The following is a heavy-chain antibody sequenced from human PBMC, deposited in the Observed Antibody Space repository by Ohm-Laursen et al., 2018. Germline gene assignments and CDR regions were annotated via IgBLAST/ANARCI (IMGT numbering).Heavy chain of an antibody. Sequence: LSLTCAASGFTFSSYWMHWVRQAPGKGLEWVSYISSSGSTIYYADSVKGRFTISRDNAKNSLYLQMNSLRAEDTAVYYCATGKLRLDYWGQGTLVTVSS. V-gene: IGHV3-11*01. D-gene: IGHD1-14*01. J-gene: IGHJ4*02. CDR3: ATGKLRLDY. CDR1: GFTFSSYW. CDR2: ISSSGSTI.